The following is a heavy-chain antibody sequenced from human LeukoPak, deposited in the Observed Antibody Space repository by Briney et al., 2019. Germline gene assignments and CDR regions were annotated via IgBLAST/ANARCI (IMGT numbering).Heavy chain of an antibody. Sequence: GGSLRLSCAASGFTFSDYYMSWVRQAPGKGLEWVANIKQDGSEKYYVDSVKGRFTISRDNAKNSLYLQMNSLRAEDTAVYYCARDSIAVAGTFYYWGQGTLVTVSS. V-gene: IGHV3-7*01. J-gene: IGHJ4*02. D-gene: IGHD6-19*01. CDR1: GFTFSDYY. CDR2: IKQDGSEK. CDR3: ARDSIAVAGTFYY.